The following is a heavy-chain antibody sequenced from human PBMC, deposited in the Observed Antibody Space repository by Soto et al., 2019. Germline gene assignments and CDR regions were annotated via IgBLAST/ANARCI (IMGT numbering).Heavy chain of an antibody. Sequence: QVQLVESGRGVVQPGKSLRLSCAASGFTFSAYGMHWVRQAPGKGLEWVTFISFNGKNTDYADSVKGRFTVSRDNARNTLYLQMNSLRAEDTAVYYCADIGGYDSVGGAYWGQGALVTVSS. J-gene: IGHJ4*02. CDR2: ISFNGKNT. V-gene: IGHV3-33*05. CDR1: GFTFSAYG. D-gene: IGHD3-16*01. CDR3: ADIGGYDSVGGAY.